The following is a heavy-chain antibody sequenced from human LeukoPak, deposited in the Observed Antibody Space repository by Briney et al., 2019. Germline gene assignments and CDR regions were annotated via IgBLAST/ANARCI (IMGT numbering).Heavy chain of an antibody. CDR2: INPSGGST. D-gene: IGHD3-9*01. V-gene: IGHV1-46*01. J-gene: IGHJ1*01. Sequence: ASVKVSCKASGYTFTSYYMHWVRQAPGQGLEWMGIINPSGGSTSYAQKFQGRVTMTRDMSTSTVYMELSSLRSEDTAVYYCARVAYDILTGYYKAEYFQHWGQGTLVTVSS. CDR1: GYTFTSYY. CDR3: ARVAYDILTGYYKAEYFQH.